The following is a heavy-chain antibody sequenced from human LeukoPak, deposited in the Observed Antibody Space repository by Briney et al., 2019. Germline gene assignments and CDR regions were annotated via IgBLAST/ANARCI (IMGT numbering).Heavy chain of an antibody. CDR2: INWNGGGT. J-gene: IGHJ6*02. V-gene: IGHV3-9*01. CDR1: AFTFNDYG. D-gene: IGHD1-26*01. CDR3: AKHMRATNAYSFFGLDV. Sequence: PGRSLRLSCAATAFTFNDYGMHWVRQPPGKGRECVSSINWNGGGTDYADSVKGRFTISRDNGKNSLYLQLSSLRPEDTALYYCAKHMRATNAYSFFGLDVWGQGTTVTVSS.